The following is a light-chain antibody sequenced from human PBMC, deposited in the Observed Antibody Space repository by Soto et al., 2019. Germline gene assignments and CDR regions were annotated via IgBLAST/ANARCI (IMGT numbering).Light chain of an antibody. CDR3: QQYDILPIT. CDR1: QDSNIC. CDR2: DAS. Sequence: DIKMTQSPSSLFASVGDRVTTTGQATQDSNICLNWYQQKPGKAPNLLIYDASNLEIGVPSRFSGSGSGTHFTFTISSLQTEDIGTYYCQQYDILPITFGRGTRLEIK. V-gene: IGKV1-33*01. J-gene: IGKJ5*01.